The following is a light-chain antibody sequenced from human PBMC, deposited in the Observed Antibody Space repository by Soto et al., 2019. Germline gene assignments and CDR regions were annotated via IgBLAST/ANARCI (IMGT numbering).Light chain of an antibody. CDR3: QHADCLPLIT. CDR1: QRLSASD. Sequence: EIVLTQSPGTLSLSPGQRATLSCRASQRLSASDIAWYQQKPGQAPKFLIYGVSSRATGIPDRFSGSGSGTDFTLTISRLEPEDFAVYHCQHADCLPLITFGQGTRLEIK. J-gene: IGKJ5*01. CDR2: GVS. V-gene: IGKV3-20*01.